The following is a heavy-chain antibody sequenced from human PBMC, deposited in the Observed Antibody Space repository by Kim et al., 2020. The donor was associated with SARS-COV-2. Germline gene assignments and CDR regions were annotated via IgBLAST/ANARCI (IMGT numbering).Heavy chain of an antibody. V-gene: IGHV1-69*04. CDR2: IIPILGIA. D-gene: IGHD4-4*01. CDR1: GGTFSSYA. Sequence: SVKVSCKASGGTFSSYAISWVRQAPGQGLEWMGRIIPILGIANYAQKFQGRVTITADKSTSTAYMELSSLRSEDTAVYYCARQNGCNSVLYYYYYGMDVWGQGTTVTVSS. J-gene: IGHJ6*02. CDR3: ARQNGCNSVLYYYYYGMDV.